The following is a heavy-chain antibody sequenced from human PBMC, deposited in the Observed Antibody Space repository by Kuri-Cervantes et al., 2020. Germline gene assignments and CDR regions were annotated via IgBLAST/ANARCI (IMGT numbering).Heavy chain of an antibody. D-gene: IGHD1-26*01. CDR1: GFTVSSNY. Sequence: GESLKISCAASGFTVSSNYMSWVRQAPGKGLEWVSVIYSGGSTYYADSVKGRFTISRDNSKNTLYLQMNSLRAEDTAVYYCARDFLGGAFDIWGQGTMVTVSS. CDR3: ARDFLGGAFDI. V-gene: IGHV3-66*02. CDR2: IYSGGST. J-gene: IGHJ3*02.